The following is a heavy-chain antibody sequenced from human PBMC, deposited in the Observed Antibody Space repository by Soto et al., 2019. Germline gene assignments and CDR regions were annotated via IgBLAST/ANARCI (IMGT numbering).Heavy chain of an antibody. J-gene: IGHJ4*02. V-gene: IGHV1-46*03. D-gene: IGHD2-2*01. Sequence: ASVKVSCKASGYTFTSYYMHWVRQAPGQGLEWMGIINPSGGSTSYAQKFQGRVTMTRDTSTSTVYMELSSLRSEDTAVYYCAREREEVVPAAMGSDFDYWGQGTLVTVSS. CDR1: GYTFTSYY. CDR2: INPSGGST. CDR3: AREREEVVPAAMGSDFDY.